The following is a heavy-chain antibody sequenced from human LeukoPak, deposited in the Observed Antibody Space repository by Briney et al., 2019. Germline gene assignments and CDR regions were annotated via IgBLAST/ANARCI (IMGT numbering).Heavy chain of an antibody. Sequence: GGSLRLSCAASGFTFSSYGMHWVRQAPGKGLEWVAVIWYDGSNKYYADSVKGRFTISRDNSKNTLYLRMNSLRAEDTAVYYCARDGVRAVAGHRWFDPWGQGTLVTVSS. CDR3: ARDGVRAVAGHRWFDP. CDR1: GFTFSSYG. V-gene: IGHV3-33*01. CDR2: IWYDGSNK. J-gene: IGHJ5*02. D-gene: IGHD6-19*01.